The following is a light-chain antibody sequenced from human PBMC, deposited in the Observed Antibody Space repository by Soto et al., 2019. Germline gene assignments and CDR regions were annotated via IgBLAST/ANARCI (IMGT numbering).Light chain of an antibody. CDR1: QTISSW. CDR3: QQSSSTPQT. J-gene: IGKJ4*01. Sequence: DIQMTQSPSTLSGSVGDRVTITCRASQTISSWLAWYQQKPGKAPKLLIYKASTLKSGVPSRFSGSGSGTEFTLTISSLQPDDFATYYCQQSSSTPQTFGGGTKVEI. V-gene: IGKV1-5*03. CDR2: KAS.